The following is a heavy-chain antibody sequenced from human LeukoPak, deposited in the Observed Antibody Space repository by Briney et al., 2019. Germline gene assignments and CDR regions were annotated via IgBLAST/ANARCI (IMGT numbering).Heavy chain of an antibody. J-gene: IGHJ4*02. CDR2: ISGSGGST. D-gene: IGHD3-10*01. Sequence: GGSLRLSCAASGFTFSSYAMNWVRQAPGKGLEWVSRISGSGGSTDYADSVKGRFTISRDNSKNTLYLQMNSLRAEDTAVYYCASSGYYYGSGSYLRWGQGTLVTVSS. CDR1: GFTFSSYA. V-gene: IGHV3-23*01. CDR3: ASSGYYYGSGSYLR.